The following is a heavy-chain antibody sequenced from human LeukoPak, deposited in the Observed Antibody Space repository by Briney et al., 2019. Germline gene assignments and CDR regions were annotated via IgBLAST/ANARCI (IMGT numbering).Heavy chain of an antibody. CDR1: GFAFPDYS. Sequence: PGRSLRLSCTTSGFAFPDYSMTWVRQAPGKGLEWVGFIRSKASGETTGYAASVKGRFTISRDDSKSIAYLKMNTLKTEDTAVYYCTRDGSYYFYYYMDVWGKGTTVTVSS. CDR2: IRSKASGETT. J-gene: IGHJ6*03. V-gene: IGHV3-49*04. D-gene: IGHD1-1*01. CDR3: TRDGSYYFYYYMDV.